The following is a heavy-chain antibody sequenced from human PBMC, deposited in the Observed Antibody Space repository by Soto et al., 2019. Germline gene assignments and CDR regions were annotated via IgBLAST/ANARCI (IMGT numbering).Heavy chain of an antibody. CDR1: GGSFSGYY. CDR2: INHSGST. J-gene: IGHJ4*02. Sequence: PSETLSLTCAVYGGSFSGYYWSWIRQPPGKGLEWIGEINHSGSTNYNPSLKSRVTISVDTSKNQFSLKLSSVTAADTAVYYCARLASKRGIAVAGTRPQGRVFDYWGQGTLVTVSS. CDR3: ARLASKRGIAVAGTRPQGRVFDY. D-gene: IGHD6-19*01. V-gene: IGHV4-34*01.